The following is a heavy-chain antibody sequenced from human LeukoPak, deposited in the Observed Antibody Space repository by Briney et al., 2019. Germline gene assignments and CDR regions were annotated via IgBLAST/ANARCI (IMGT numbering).Heavy chain of an antibody. Sequence: GGSLRLSCAASGFTFSGYAMNWVRQALGKGLEWVSGISGSGGSTYYADSVKGRFTISRDNSKNTLYLQMNSLRAEDTAVYYCAKDEATSCFDPWGQGTLVTVSS. CDR1: GFTFSGYA. CDR2: ISGSGGST. CDR3: AKDEATSCFDP. V-gene: IGHV3-23*01. J-gene: IGHJ5*02.